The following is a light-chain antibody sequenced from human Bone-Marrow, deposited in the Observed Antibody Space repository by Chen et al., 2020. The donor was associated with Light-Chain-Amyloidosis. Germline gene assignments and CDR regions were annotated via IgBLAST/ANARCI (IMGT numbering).Light chain of an antibody. CDR3: QSADSSGTYEVI. V-gene: IGLV3-25*03. CDR2: RDT. CDR1: DLPTKY. J-gene: IGLJ2*01. Sequence: SYELTQPPSVSVSPGQTARITCSGDDLPTKYAYWYQQKPGQAPVLVIHRDTERPSGISERFSGSSSGKTGTVTISGVQAEDEADYHWQSADSSGTYEVIFGGGTKLTVL.